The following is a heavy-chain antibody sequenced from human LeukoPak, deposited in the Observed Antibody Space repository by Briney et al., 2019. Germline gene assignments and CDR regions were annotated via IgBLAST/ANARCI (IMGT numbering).Heavy chain of an antibody. CDR2: IYYSGST. CDR3: ARTGTIAVAGTGGDYFDY. J-gene: IGHJ4*02. Sequence: SETLSLTCTVSGGSISSYYWSWIRQPPGKGLEWIGYIYYSGSTNYNPSLKSRVTISVDTSKNQFSLKLSSVTAADTAVYYCARTGTIAVAGTGGDYFDYWGQGTLVTVSS. V-gene: IGHV4-59*12. D-gene: IGHD6-19*01. CDR1: GGSISSYY.